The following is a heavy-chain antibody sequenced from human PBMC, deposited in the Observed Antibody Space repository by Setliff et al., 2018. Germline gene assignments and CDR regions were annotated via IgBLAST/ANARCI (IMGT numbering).Heavy chain of an antibody. CDR1: GGSISSDSDY. V-gene: IGHV4-31*03. CDR3: ARVPRFTDTRNAFDI. D-gene: IGHD5-18*01. CDR2: IYYSGNT. J-gene: IGHJ3*02. Sequence: PSETLSLTCTVSGGSISSDSDYWSWIRQHPGKGLEWIGYIYYSGNTYYNPSLKSRVTISVDTSKNQFSLKLSSVTAADTAVYYCARVPRFTDTRNAFDIWGQGTMVTVSS.